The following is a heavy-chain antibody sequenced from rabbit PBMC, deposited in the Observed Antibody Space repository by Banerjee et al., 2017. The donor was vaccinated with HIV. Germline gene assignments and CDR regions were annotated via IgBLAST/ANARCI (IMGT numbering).Heavy chain of an antibody. D-gene: IGHD3-1*01. Sequence: EELGVSGGDLDEPGSSLTHTCTASGFSFCSKYFMSWVREAPGKGLEWIACIYDGWCGITYYASLAKGRFTISKASSTTVTLQMTTLTAADTATYFCARSQCLSLNLWGPGTLVTVS. CDR1: GFSFCSKYF. CDR3: ARSQCLSLNL. CDR2: IYDGWCGIT. J-gene: IGHJ4*01. V-gene: IGHV1S45*01.